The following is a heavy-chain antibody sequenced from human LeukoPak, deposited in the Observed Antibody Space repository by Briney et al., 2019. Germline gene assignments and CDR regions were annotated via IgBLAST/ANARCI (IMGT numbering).Heavy chain of an antibody. Sequence: PGGSLRPSCAASGFTFSDYYMSWIRQAPGKGLEWISYISNSGSTIYYADSVKGRFTISRDNAKNSLYLQMNSLRAEDTAAYYCAREAHIDDYVWGSYRPFDYWGQGTLVTVSS. CDR3: AREAHIDDYVWGSYRPFDY. D-gene: IGHD3-16*02. J-gene: IGHJ4*02. CDR2: ISNSGSTI. V-gene: IGHV3-11*04. CDR1: GFTFSDYY.